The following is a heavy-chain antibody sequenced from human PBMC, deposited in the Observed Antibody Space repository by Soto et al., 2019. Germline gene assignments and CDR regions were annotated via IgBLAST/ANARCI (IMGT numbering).Heavy chain of an antibody. CDR1: GHTFGIYI. J-gene: IGHJ4*02. Sequence: VKASCISSGHTFGIYISTWSRQALGQGLPWLGGINTYSGKTYYAQKVQGRVTLTTDTSKSTAYMDMRSLRSDDTAVYYLARIDGDPASCTGCGYSGPGTGVTVAS. V-gene: IGHV1-18*01. D-gene: IGHD2-21*02. CDR2: INTYSGKT. CDR3: ARIDGDPASCTGCGY.